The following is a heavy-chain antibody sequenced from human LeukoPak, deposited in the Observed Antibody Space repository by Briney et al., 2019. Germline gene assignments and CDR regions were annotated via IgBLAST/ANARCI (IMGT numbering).Heavy chain of an antibody. CDR2: LYDSGST. CDR3: AKHGGSWTFDY. J-gene: IGHJ4*02. D-gene: IGHD6-13*01. CDR1: GVSISTYY. V-gene: IGHV4-59*08. Sequence: SETLSLTCTVSGVSISTYYWSWIRQPPGKGVEWIGYLYDSGSTNYNPSLKSRVTISVDTSKNQFSLKLSSVTAADTAMHYCAKHGGSWTFDYWGQGTLVTVSS.